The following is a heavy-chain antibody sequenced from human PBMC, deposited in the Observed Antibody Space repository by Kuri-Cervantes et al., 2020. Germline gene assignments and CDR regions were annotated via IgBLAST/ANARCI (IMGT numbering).Heavy chain of an antibody. CDR2: ISWNSGSI. CDR1: GFTFDDYA. V-gene: IGHV3-9*01. J-gene: IGHJ5*02. Sequence: SLKISCAASGFTFDDYAMHWVRQAPGKGLEWVSGISWNSGSIGYADSVKGRFTISRDNAKNSLYLQMNSLRAEDTAVYYCARGGLYYYDSSGPAGWFDPWGQGTLVTVSS. D-gene: IGHD3-22*01. CDR3: ARGGLYYYDSSGPAGWFDP.